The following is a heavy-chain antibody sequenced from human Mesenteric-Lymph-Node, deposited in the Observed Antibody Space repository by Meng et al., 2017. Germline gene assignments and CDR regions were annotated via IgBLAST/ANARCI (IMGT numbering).Heavy chain of an antibody. CDR1: GFTFSSYG. CDR3: ARVSDSGAITSESSYYYYGMDV. CDR2: IWYDGSNK. D-gene: IGHD1-26*01. Sequence: GGSLRLSCAASGFTFSSYGMHWVRQAPGKGLEWVAVIWYDGSNKYYADSVKGRFTISRDNSKNTLYLQMNSLRAEDTAVYYCARVSDSGAITSESSYYYYGMDVWGQGTTVTVSS. J-gene: IGHJ6*02. V-gene: IGHV3-33*01.